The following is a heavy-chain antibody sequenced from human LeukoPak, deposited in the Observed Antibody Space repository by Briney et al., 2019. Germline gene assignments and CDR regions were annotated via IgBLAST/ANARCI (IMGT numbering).Heavy chain of an antibody. CDR1: TNSISNYY. CDR3: ARESYMSSRPAGYYYIEL. Sequence: SETLSLTCTGSTNSISNYYWNWIRQSPGKGLEWIGYVYYGGSTSYNPSLKSRVTISVDTSKNQFSLRLSSVTAADTAVYYCARESYMSSRPAGYYYIELWGKGTTVTVSS. V-gene: IGHV4-59*01. D-gene: IGHD6-13*01. J-gene: IGHJ6*03. CDR2: VYYGGST.